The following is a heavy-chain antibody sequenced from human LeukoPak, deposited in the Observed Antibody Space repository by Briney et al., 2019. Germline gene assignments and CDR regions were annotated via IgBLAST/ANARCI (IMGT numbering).Heavy chain of an antibody. D-gene: IGHD1-26*01. V-gene: IGHV3-7*01. CDR1: GFTFSSYG. CDR3: ARGRGVDY. CDR2: IKEDGSEK. J-gene: IGHJ4*02. Sequence: GGSLRLSCAASGFTFSSYGMSWVRQAPGKGLEWVANIKEDGSEKYYVDSVKGRFTISRDNAKNSLYLQMNSLRAEDTAVYYCARGRGVDYWDQGTLVTVSS.